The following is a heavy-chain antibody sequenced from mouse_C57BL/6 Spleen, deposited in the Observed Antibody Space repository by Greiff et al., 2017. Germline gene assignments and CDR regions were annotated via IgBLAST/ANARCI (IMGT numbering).Heavy chain of an antibody. J-gene: IGHJ4*01. CDR3: ARPSDYAMDY. CDR2: IYPGDGDT. Sequence: VQLKESGAELVKPGASVKISCKASGYAFSSYWMNWVKQRPGKGLEWIGQIYPGDGDTNYNGKFKGKATLTADKSSSTAYMQLSSLTSEDSAVYFCARPSDYAMDYWGQGTSVTVSS. V-gene: IGHV1-80*01. CDR1: GYAFSSYW.